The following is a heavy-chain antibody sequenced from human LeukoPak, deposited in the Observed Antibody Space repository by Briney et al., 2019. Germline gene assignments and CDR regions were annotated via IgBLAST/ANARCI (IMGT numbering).Heavy chain of an antibody. CDR3: ARVPSSSWSSELDY. Sequence: ASVKVSCKASGYTFTGYYMHWVRQAPGQGLEWMGWINPNSGGTNYAQKFQGRVTMTRDTSISTAYMELSRLRSDDTAVYYCARVPSSSWSSELDYWGRGTLVTVSS. CDR1: GYTFTGYY. J-gene: IGHJ4*02. D-gene: IGHD6-13*01. V-gene: IGHV1-2*02. CDR2: INPNSGGT.